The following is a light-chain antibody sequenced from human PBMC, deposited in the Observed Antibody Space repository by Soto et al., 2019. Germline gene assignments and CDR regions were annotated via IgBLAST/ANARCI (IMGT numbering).Light chain of an antibody. CDR3: CSYAGSYTYV. CDR1: SSVVGGYNY. V-gene: IGLV2-11*01. Sequence: QSALTQPRSLSGSPGQSVTISCTGTSSVVGGYNYVSWYQQHPGKAPKLMIYDVSKRPSGVPDRFSGSKSGNTASLTISGLQAEDEADYYCCSYAGSYTYVFGTGTKVTVL. J-gene: IGLJ1*01. CDR2: DVS.